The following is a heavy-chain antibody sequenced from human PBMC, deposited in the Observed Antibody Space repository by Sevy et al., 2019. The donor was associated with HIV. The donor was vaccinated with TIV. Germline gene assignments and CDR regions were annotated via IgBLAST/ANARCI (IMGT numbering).Heavy chain of an antibody. J-gene: IGHJ6*02. CDR2: IWYDGSNK. D-gene: IGHD4-17*01. V-gene: IGHV3-33*01. CDR1: GFTFSSYG. Sequence: GGSLRLSCAASGFTFSSYGMHWVRQAPGKGLEWVAGIWYDGSNKYYADSVKGRFTISRDNSKNTLYLQMNSLRAEDTAVYYCARDQTTVTTGDYYGMDVWGQGTTVTVSS. CDR3: ARDQTTVTTGDYYGMDV.